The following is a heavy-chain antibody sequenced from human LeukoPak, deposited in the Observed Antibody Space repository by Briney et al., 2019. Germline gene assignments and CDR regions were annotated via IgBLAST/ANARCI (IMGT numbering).Heavy chain of an antibody. D-gene: IGHD3-9*01. J-gene: IGHJ4*02. CDR2: ISYDGSNK. CDR3: ARDGQDSSILVYYFDY. CDR1: GFTFSSYA. V-gene: IGHV3-30*04. Sequence: GGPLRLSCAASGFTFSSYAMHWVRQAPGKGLEWVAVISYDGSNKYYADSVKGRFTISRDNSKNTLYLQMNSLRAEDTAVYYCARDGQDSSILVYYFDYWGLGTLVTISS.